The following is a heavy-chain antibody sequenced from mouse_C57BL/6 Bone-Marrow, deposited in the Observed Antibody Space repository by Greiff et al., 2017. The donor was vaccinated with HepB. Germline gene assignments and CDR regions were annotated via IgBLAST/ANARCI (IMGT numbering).Heavy chain of an antibody. D-gene: IGHD2-5*01. Sequence: EVQLVESGGGLVQPGGSLSLSCAASGFTFTDYYMSWVRQPPGKALEWLGFIRNKANGYTTEYSASVKGRFTISRDNSQSILYLQMNALRAEDSATYYCASFYSNFPLAMDYGGQGTSVTVSS. J-gene: IGHJ4*01. CDR3: ASFYSNFPLAMDY. CDR2: IRNKANGYTT. V-gene: IGHV7-3*01. CDR1: GFTFTDYY.